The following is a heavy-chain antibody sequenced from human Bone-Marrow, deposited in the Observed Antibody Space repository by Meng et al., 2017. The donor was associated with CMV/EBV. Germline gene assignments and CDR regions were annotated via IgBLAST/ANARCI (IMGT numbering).Heavy chain of an antibody. V-gene: IGHV4-34*01. CDR3: AWSPSGYSYGMVV. CDR2: INHSGST. Sequence: PESLSLSCAVYGGFFSSYYWSWIRQPPGKGLEWIGEINHSGSTNYNPSLKSRVTISVDTSKNQFSLKLSSVTAADTAVYYWAWSPSGYSYGMVVFGQGTTVTVSS. J-gene: IGHJ6*02. D-gene: IGHD2-2*01. CDR1: GGFFSSYY.